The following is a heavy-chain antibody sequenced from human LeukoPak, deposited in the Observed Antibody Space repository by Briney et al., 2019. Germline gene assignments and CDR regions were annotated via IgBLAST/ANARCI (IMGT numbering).Heavy chain of an antibody. J-gene: IGHJ6*02. CDR1: GFPFSAYG. D-gene: IGHD2-15*01. CDR2: ISYDGSDT. CDR3: AREDSIVVVVAALKYYYYYGMDV. V-gene: IGHV3-30*03. Sequence: GGSLRLSCAASGFPFSAYGSDWVRQAPGKGLEGVSVISYDGSDTYYADSVKGRFSISRDNSKNILYLQMNSLRVEDTAVYYCAREDSIVVVVAALKYYYYYGMDVWGQGTTVTVSS.